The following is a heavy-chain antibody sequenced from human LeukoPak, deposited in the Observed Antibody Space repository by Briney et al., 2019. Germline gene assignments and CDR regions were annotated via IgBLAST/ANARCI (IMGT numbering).Heavy chain of an antibody. Sequence: SQTLSLTCTVSGGSISSGSYYWSWIRQPAGKGLEWIGRIYTSGSTNYNPSLKSRVTISVDTSKNQFSLKLSPVTAADTAVYYCARSPITIIVVGFDYWGQGTLVTVSS. CDR2: IYTSGST. V-gene: IGHV4-61*02. D-gene: IGHD3-22*01. CDR3: ARSPITIIVVGFDY. J-gene: IGHJ4*02. CDR1: GGSISSGSYY.